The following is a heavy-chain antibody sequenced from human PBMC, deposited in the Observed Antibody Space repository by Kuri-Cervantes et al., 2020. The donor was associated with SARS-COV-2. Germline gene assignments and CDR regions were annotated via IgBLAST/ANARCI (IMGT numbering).Heavy chain of an antibody. J-gene: IGHJ6*02. CDR1: GFSFSSYA. D-gene: IGHD1-7*01. Sequence: GESLKISCAASGFSFSSYAMSWVRQAPGKGLEWVSVISGSGTGAYYADSAKGCFTISRDNSKNTLYLQMNSLRAEDTAVYFCAKDPTATTEYYYAMDVWGQGTTVTVSS. CDR3: AKDPTATTEYYYAMDV. V-gene: IGHV3-23*01. CDR2: ISGSGTGA.